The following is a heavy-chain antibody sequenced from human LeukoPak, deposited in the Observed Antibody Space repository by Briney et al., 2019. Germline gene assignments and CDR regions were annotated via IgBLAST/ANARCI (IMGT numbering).Heavy chain of an antibody. CDR3: ARDKVVGATYFAY. CDR1: GFTFSNFW. D-gene: IGHD1-26*01. V-gene: IGHV3-7*01. Sequence: GESLRLSCTASGFTFSNFWMGWVRQAPGKGLEWVANIKQDETEKYYVDSVKGRFTISRDNAKNSLYLQMDSLRAEDTAIYYCARDKVVGATYFAYWGQGILVTVSS. J-gene: IGHJ4*02. CDR2: IKQDETEK.